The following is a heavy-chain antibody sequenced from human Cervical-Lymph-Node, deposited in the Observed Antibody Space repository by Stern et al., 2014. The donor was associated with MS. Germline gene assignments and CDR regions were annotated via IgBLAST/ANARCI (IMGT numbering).Heavy chain of an antibody. CDR3: ARYGDSRGYLGWFDP. Sequence: VQLVESGPVLVKPSQTLSLTCTVSGDSVSNNAFYWSWIRQHPETGLQWIGYIYYSGTTFYNPSLKSRVTISVDTSRNQFSLRLTSVTAADTAIYYCARYGDSRGYLGWFDPWGQGTRVTVSS. CDR1: GDSVSNNAFY. J-gene: IGHJ5*02. CDR2: IYYSGTT. V-gene: IGHV4-31*03. D-gene: IGHD3-22*01.